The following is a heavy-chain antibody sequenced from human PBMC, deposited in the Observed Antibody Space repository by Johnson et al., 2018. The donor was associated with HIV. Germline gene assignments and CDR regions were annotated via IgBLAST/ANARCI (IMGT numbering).Heavy chain of an antibody. Sequence: QVQLVESGGGVVQPGGSLRLSCIASGFTLSDHAMHWVRQAPGKGLEWVAVMSSDGSNKYYADSVKGRFTISRDNSKNTLYLQMNSLRAEDTAVYYCAKDKDAFDIWGQGTMVTVSS. CDR3: AKDKDAFDI. V-gene: IGHV3-30-3*02. CDR1: GFTLSDHA. J-gene: IGHJ3*02. CDR2: MSSDGSNK.